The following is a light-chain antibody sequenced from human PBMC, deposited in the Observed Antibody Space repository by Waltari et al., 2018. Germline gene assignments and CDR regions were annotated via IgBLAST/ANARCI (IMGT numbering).Light chain of an antibody. CDR3: QQYNSYSPVT. Sequence: DIQMTQSPSTLSASVGDRVTITCRASQSIRSRLAWYHQKPGKAPKLLIYKASSLESGVPSMFSGSGSGTEFTLTISSLQPDDFATYYCQQYNSYSPVTFGQGTRLEIK. J-gene: IGKJ5*01. CDR2: KAS. CDR1: QSIRSR. V-gene: IGKV1-5*03.